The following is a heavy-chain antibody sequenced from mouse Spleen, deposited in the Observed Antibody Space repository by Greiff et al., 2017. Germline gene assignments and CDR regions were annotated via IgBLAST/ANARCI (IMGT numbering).Heavy chain of an antibody. V-gene: IGHV1-22*01. J-gene: IGHJ4*01. CDR1: GYTFTDYN. CDR2: INPNTGGT. CDR3: ARNYGSSGEAMDY. Sequence: VQLQQSGPELVKPGASVKMSCKASGYTFTDYNMHWVKQSHGKSLEWIGYINPNTGGTSYNQKFKGKATLTVNKSSSTAYMKLRSLTSEDSAVYYCARNYGSSGEAMDYWGQGTSVTVSS. D-gene: IGHD1-1*01.